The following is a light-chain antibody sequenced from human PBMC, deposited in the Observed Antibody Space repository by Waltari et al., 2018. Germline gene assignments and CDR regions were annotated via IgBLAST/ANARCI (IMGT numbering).Light chain of an antibody. Sequence: QSALTQPRSVAGSPGQSVTISCTGTSRDVGGYNYVSWYQQHPGKAPKVIIYDVSQRPSGVPDRFSGAKSGNTASLTISGLQAEDEADYYCCSYAGGAWVFGGGTELTVL. CDR3: CSYAGGAWV. J-gene: IGLJ3*02. V-gene: IGLV2-11*01. CDR1: SRDVGGYNY. CDR2: DVS.